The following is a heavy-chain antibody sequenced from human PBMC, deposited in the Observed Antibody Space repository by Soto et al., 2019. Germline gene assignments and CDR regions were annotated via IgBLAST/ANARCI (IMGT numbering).Heavy chain of an antibody. J-gene: IGHJ6*02. CDR2: INRKSGGT. Sequence: ASVKVSCKASGGTFSSYAISWVRQAPGQGLEWLGRINRKSGGTSTAQKFQGWVTMTTDTSISRASMELTRLTSDDTAIYYCARGDSTDCSNVVCSFFYHHDMDVWGQGTTVTVAS. CDR1: GGTFSSYA. V-gene: IGHV1-2*04. CDR3: ARGDSTDCSNVVCSFFYHHDMDV. D-gene: IGHD2-8*01.